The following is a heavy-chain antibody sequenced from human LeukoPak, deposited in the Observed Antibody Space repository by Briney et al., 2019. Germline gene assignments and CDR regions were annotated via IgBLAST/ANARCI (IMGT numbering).Heavy chain of an antibody. CDR3: AREVVVAATYDY. D-gene: IGHD2-15*01. Sequence: GSLRLSCAASGFTVSSNYMSWVRQAPGKGLEWIGRIYTSGNTNYNPSLTSRFTMSVDTSKKQFSLKLSSVTAADTAVYYCAREVVVAATYDYWGQGTLVTVSS. J-gene: IGHJ4*02. V-gene: IGHV4-59*10. CDR2: IYTSGNT. CDR1: GFTVSSNY.